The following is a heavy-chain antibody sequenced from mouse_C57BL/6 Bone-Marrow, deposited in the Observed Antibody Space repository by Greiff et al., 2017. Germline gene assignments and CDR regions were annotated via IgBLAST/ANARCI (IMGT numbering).Heavy chain of an antibody. D-gene: IGHD2-4*01. CDR3: ARLYDYRRGAMDY. V-gene: IGHV1-82*01. CDR1: GYAFSSSW. J-gene: IGHJ4*01. Sequence: QVQLQQSGPELVKPGASVKISCKASGYAFSSSWMNWVKQRPGKGLEWIGRIYPGDGDTNYNGKFKGKATLTADKSSSTAYMQLSSLTSEDSAVYFCARLYDYRRGAMDYWGQGTSVTVSS. CDR2: IYPGDGDT.